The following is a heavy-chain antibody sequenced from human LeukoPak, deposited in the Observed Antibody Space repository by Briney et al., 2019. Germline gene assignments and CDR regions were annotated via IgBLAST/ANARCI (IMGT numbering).Heavy chain of an antibody. CDR2: IYSGGTT. J-gene: IGHJ4*02. CDR3: ARDAGIAVASFDY. Sequence: PGGSLRLSCAASGFTVSTNCMTWVRQAPGEGLEWVSTIYSGGTTYYADSVMGRFTISRHNSRNTLYLQMNCLRAEDTAVYYCARDAGIAVASFDYWGQGTLVSVSS. CDR1: GFTVSTNC. D-gene: IGHD6-19*01. V-gene: IGHV3-53*04.